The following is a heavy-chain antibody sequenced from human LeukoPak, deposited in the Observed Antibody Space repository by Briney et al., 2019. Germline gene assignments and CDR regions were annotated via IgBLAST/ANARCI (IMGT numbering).Heavy chain of an antibody. D-gene: IGHD3-10*01. Sequence: GASVKVSCKASGYTFTDYGMHWVRQAHGQGLEWMAWINTGNGNAKYSEKFQGRVTITRDTSASKAYMDLSSLRSEDTAVYCCARVPLHDSNKYYYPHWGQGTVVTVSS. CDR2: INTGNGNA. CDR3: ARVPLHDSNKYYYPH. J-gene: IGHJ1*01. CDR1: GYTFTDYG. V-gene: IGHV1-3*04.